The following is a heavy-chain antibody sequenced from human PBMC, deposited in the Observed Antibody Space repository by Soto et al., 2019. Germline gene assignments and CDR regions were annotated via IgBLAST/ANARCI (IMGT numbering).Heavy chain of an antibody. V-gene: IGHV4-30-2*01. CDR3: ARAMTTVTTIDY. CDR1: GGSISSGGYS. CDR2: IYHSGST. J-gene: IGHJ4*02. D-gene: IGHD4-17*01. Sequence: TLSLTCAVSGGSISSGGYSWSWIRQPPGKGLEWIGYIYHSGSTYYNPSLKSRVTISVDRSKNQFSLKLSPVTAADTAVYYCARAMTTVTTIDYWGQGTLVTVSS.